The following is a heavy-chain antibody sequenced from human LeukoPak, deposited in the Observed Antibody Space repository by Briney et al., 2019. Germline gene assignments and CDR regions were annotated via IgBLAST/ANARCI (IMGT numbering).Heavy chain of an antibody. Sequence: GASVKVSCKASGYTFTGYYMHWVRQAPGQGLEWMGWINPNSGGTNYAQKFQGRVTMTRDTSISTAYMELSRLRSDDTAVYYCARTYYDILTGYYSPPVYWGQGTLVTVSS. V-gene: IGHV1-2*02. CDR2: INPNSGGT. CDR1: GYTFTGYY. CDR3: ARTYYDILTGYYSPPVY. J-gene: IGHJ4*02. D-gene: IGHD3-9*01.